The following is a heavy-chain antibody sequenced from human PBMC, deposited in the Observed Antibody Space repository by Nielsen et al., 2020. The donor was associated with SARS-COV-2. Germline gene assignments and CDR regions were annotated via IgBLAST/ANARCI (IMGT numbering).Heavy chain of an antibody. CDR2: IIPILGIA. CDR1: GGTFSSYT. J-gene: IGHJ5*02. Sequence: SVKVSCKASGGTFSSYTISWVRQAPGQGLEWMGRIIPILGIANYAQKFRGRVTITADKSTSTAYMELSSLRSEDTAVYYCAREGYYGSEGRFDPWGQGTLVTVSS. CDR3: AREGYYGSEGRFDP. D-gene: IGHD3-10*01. V-gene: IGHV1-69*04.